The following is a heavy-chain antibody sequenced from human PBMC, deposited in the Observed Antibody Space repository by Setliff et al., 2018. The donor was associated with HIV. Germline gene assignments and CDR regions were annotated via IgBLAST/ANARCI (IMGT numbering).Heavy chain of an antibody. CDR1: NNI. Sequence: GGSLRLSCADLNNNIIHWVRQAAGKGLEWVAAISHDGNSKYYADSVKGRFTISRDNSENTLYLQMSSLRVDDTAVYYCVKEAYSNTWNYYYYYIDVWGKGTTVTVSS. D-gene: IGHD6-13*01. J-gene: IGHJ6*03. CDR3: VKEAYSNTWNYYYYYIDV. V-gene: IGHV3-30*18. CDR2: ISHDGNSK.